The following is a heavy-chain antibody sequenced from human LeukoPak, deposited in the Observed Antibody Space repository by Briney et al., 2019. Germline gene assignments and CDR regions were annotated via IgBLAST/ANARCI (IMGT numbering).Heavy chain of an antibody. CDR1: GASISNGSFY. CDR3: ARDPLNYDILTNYYLPGAFDI. CDR2: IYTSGST. J-gene: IGHJ3*02. D-gene: IGHD3-9*01. V-gene: IGHV4-61*02. Sequence: SETLSLTCTVSGASISNGSFYWSWIRQPAGKGLEWIGRIYTSGSTNYNPSLQNQVTISLDTSNNQFSLKLSSVTAADTAVYYCARDPLNYDILTNYYLPGAFDIWGQGIMVTVSS.